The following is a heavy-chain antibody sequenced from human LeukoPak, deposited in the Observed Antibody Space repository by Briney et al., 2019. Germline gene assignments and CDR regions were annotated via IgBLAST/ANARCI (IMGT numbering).Heavy chain of an antibody. CDR2: ISGSGAST. CDR3: AKDARDYDSSGYIGPGY. Sequence: GGSLRLSCAASGFTLSSYAMSWVRQAPGKGLEWVSGISGSGASTYSADSVKGRFTISRDNSKNTLYLQMNSLRAEDTAAYYCAKDARDYDSSGYIGPGYWGQGTLVTVSS. J-gene: IGHJ4*02. CDR1: GFTLSSYA. V-gene: IGHV3-23*01. D-gene: IGHD3-22*01.